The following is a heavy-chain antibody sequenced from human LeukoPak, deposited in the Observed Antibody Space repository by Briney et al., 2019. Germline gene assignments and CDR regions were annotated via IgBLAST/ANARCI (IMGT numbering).Heavy chain of an antibody. CDR3: ATLMAHLDY. CDR2: INPNSGDT. Sequence: ASVKVSCKAFGYTFTDYHMHWVRQAPGQGLEWMGWINPNSGDTNYAQKFQGRVAMTRDTTISTAYMELSRLRSDDTAVFYCATLMAHLDYWGQGTLVTVSS. J-gene: IGHJ4*02. V-gene: IGHV1-2*02. CDR1: GYTFTDYH. D-gene: IGHD2-8*01.